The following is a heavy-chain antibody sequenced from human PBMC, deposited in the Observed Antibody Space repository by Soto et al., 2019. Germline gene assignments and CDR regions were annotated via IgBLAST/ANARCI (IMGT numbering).Heavy chain of an antibody. CDR2: ISGSGGTT. J-gene: IGHJ4*02. Sequence: GGSLTLSSAASGFTFTSFDVSWVRQAPGKGLEWVSAISGSGGTTYYADFGKGRFTVTRDNSRNSVYLQEDSLRVEDTAVYRCAIGEWLPSSYFNYWGKGTLVTVSS. CDR1: GFTFTSFD. V-gene: IGHV3-23*01. D-gene: IGHD3-3*01. CDR3: AIGEWLPSSYFNY.